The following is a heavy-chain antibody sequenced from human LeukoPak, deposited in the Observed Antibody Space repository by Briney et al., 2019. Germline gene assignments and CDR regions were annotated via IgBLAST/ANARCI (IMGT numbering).Heavy chain of an antibody. J-gene: IGHJ4*01. D-gene: IGHD5-24*01. CDR3: ARHAVRDGFNRHNDY. CDR2: IYPSDSDT. V-gene: IGHV5-51*01. Sequence: GESLKISCKGSGYSFTSYWIGWVRQMPGKGLEWMGIIYPSDSDTRYSPSFQGQVTISADKSISTAYLQWSSLKASDTAMYYCARHAVRDGFNRHNDYWGQGTLVTVSS. CDR1: GYSFTSYW.